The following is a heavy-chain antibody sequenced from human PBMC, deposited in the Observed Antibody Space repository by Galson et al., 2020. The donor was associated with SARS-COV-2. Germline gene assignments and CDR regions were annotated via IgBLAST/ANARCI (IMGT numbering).Heavy chain of an antibody. V-gene: IGHV3-21*01. Sequence: GASLKISCAASGFTFSSYSMNWVRQAPGKGLEWVSSISSSSSYIYYADSVKGRFTISRDNAKNSLYLQMNSLRAEDTAVYYCARVSGAWYYYGSSGYADYLGQGTLVTVSS. CDR2: ISSSSSYI. CDR1: GFTFSSYS. CDR3: ARVSGAWYYYGSSGYADY. D-gene: IGHD3-22*01. J-gene: IGHJ4*02.